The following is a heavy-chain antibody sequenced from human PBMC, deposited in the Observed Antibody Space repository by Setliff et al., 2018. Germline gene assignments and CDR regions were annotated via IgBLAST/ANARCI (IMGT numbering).Heavy chain of an antibody. V-gene: IGHV4-59*02. D-gene: IGHD4-17*01. Sequence: SETLSLTCTVSGASVRSHYWSWIRQSPEKGLEWIGFFFYSGDTKSNPSLKSRVTMSVDTSKNQFSLKLNSVTAADTAVYYCVRDVGDGYGVDAYAGGGFDIWGQGTMVTVSS. CDR1: GASVRSHY. J-gene: IGHJ3*02. CDR3: VRDVGDGYGVDAYAGGGFDI. CDR2: FFYSGDT.